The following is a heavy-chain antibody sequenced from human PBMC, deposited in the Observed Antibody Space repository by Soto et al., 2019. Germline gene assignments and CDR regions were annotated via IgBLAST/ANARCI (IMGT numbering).Heavy chain of an antibody. J-gene: IGHJ4*02. CDR2: IDPSDSYT. V-gene: IGHV5-10-1*01. CDR3: ARHEKSKCGGGSCYSTFDY. CDR1: GYSFTSYW. Sequence: PGESLKISCKGSGYSFTSYWITWVRQMSGKGLEWMGRIDPSDSYTNYSPSFQGHVTISADKSISTAYLQWNSLKASDTAMYYCARHEKSKCGGGSCYSTFDYWGQGTLVTVSS. D-gene: IGHD2-15*01.